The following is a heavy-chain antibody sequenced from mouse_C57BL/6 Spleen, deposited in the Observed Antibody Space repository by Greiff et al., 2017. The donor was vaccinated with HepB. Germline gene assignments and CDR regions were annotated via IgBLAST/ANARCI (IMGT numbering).Heavy chain of an antibody. CDR3: ARHNDYGFDY. CDR1: GFTFSDYY. CDR2: ISNGGGST. V-gene: IGHV5-12*01. Sequence: EVQLVESGGGLVQPGGSLKLSCAASGFTFSDYYMYWVRQTPEKRLEWVAYISNGGGSTYYPDTVKGRFTISRDNAKNTLYLQMSRLKSEDTAMYYCARHNDYGFDYWGQGTTLTVSS. J-gene: IGHJ2*01. D-gene: IGHD2-4*01.